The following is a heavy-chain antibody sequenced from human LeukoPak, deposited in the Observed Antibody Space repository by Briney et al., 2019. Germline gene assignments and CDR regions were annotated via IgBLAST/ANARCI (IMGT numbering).Heavy chain of an antibody. CDR2: INPHSGGT. V-gene: IGHV1-2*02. J-gene: IGHJ5*02. Sequence: ASVKVSCKASGYTFTDYYTHWVRQAPGQGLEWMGWINPHSGGTDHAQKFQGRVTMTRDTSISTAYMELSRLRSDDTAVYYCARDLSPPPYDTGNWFDPWGQGTLVTVSS. D-gene: IGHD3-9*01. CDR1: GYTFTDYY. CDR3: ARDLSPPPYDTGNWFDP.